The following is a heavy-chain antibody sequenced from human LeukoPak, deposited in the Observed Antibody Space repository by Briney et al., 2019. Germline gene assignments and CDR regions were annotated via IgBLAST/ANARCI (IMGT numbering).Heavy chain of an antibody. J-gene: IGHJ5*02. Sequence: SETLSLTCAVYGGSFSGFYWSWIRQSPGKGLEWIGEINHSGTTNYDPSLKSRVTISVDTSKNQFSLSLSSVTAADTAVYYCARPLTYCSGGSCYGNWFDPWGQGTLVTVSS. D-gene: IGHD2-15*01. V-gene: IGHV4-34*01. CDR2: INHSGTT. CDR3: ARPLTYCSGGSCYGNWFDP. CDR1: GGSFSGFY.